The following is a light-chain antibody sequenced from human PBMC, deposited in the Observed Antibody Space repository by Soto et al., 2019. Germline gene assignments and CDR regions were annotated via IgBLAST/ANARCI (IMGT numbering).Light chain of an antibody. CDR3: QQYDTSPT. V-gene: IGKV3-20*01. CDR2: DAS. Sequence: EIVLTQSPGTLSLSPGERATLSCRASHSLSSKSLVWYQQKSGQAPRVLIYDASSRATGIPDRFSGSGSGTDFTLTISGLEPEDFAVYFCQQYDTSPTFGQGTKVDIK. CDR1: HSLSSKS. J-gene: IGKJ1*01.